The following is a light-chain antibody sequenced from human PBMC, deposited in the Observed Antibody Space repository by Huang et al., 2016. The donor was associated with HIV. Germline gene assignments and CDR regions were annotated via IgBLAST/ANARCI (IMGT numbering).Light chain of an antibody. Sequence: DIVMTQSPDSLAVSLGERATIDCKSSQSVLYSSNNKNYLAWYQQKSGQSPKLLIYGASTRESGVPDRFSGGGSGTDFTLTISSLQAEDVAVYFCQQYYSIPWTFGQGTKVEVK. CDR3: QQYYSIPWT. V-gene: IGKV4-1*01. CDR2: GAS. J-gene: IGKJ1*01. CDR1: QSVLYSSNNKNY.